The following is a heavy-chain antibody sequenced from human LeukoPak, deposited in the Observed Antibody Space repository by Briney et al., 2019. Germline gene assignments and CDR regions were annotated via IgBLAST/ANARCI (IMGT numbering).Heavy chain of an antibody. CDR3: AREYSSSSTKKFDY. V-gene: IGHV3-30-3*01. CDR1: GFTFSSSA. J-gene: IGHJ4*02. D-gene: IGHD6-13*01. CDR2: ISYDGSNK. Sequence: QPGGSLRLSCAASGFTFSSSAMSWVRQAPGKGLEWVAVISYDGSNKYYADSVKGRFTISRDNSKNTLYLQMNSLRAEDTAVYYCAREYSSSSTKKFDYWGQGTLVTVSS.